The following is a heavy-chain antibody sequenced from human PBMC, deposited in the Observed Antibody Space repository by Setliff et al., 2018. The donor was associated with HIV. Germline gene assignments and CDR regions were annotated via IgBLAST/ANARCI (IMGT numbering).Heavy chain of an antibody. Sequence: GGSLRLSCAASGFTFSDYWMSWVRQAPGKGLEWVASIKEGGSEKYYVASVKGRFTMSRDNAKNSLYLQMNSLGDDDTAVYYCARARASVRDTIFGGAQYYYYMDVWGKGTTVTV. V-gene: IGHV3-7*01. J-gene: IGHJ6*03. D-gene: IGHD3-3*01. CDR1: GFTFSDYW. CDR3: ARARASVRDTIFGGAQYYYYMDV. CDR2: IKEGGSEK.